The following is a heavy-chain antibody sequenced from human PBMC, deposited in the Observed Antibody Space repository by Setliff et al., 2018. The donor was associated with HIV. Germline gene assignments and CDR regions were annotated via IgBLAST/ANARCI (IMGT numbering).Heavy chain of an antibody. J-gene: IGHJ4*02. CDR1: GGSINSSSYY. D-gene: IGHD3-16*02. V-gene: IGHV4-39*07. Sequence: SETLSLTCTVSGGSINSSSYYWGWVRQPPGKWLQWIGTVYFTGTTFYNPTLQSRVTLSVNPSNNQFSLNLTSVTAADTAVYYCARRKSGSSYRFFNYWGLGSLVTVSS. CDR3: ARRKSGSSYRFFNY. CDR2: VYFTGTT.